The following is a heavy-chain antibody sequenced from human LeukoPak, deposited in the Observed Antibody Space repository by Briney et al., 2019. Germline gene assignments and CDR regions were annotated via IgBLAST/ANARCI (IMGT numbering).Heavy chain of an antibody. CDR1: GFTLDSYG. J-gene: IGHJ4*02. D-gene: IGHD4-17*01. Sequence: GRSLRLSCAASGFTLDSYGMHWVRQAPGKGLEWVAVIWYDGGNKYYADSVKGRFTISRDNSKNTLFLQMNSLRAGDTAVYYCARDRRYGEGIDYWGQGTLVTVSS. V-gene: IGHV3-33*01. CDR2: IWYDGGNK. CDR3: ARDRRYGEGIDY.